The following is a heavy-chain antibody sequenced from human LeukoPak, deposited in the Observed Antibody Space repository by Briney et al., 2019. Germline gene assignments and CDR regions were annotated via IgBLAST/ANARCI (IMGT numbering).Heavy chain of an antibody. D-gene: IGHD1-26*01. CDR2: INSDGSNT. CDR1: GFTFSSYW. V-gene: IGHV3-74*01. J-gene: IGHJ4*02. Sequence: GGSLRLSCAASGFTFSSYWVHWVRQAPGKGLVWVSRINSDGSNTSYADSVKGRFTISRDNAKNTLYLQMNSLRAEDTAVYYCAVLGGHYFDYWGQGTLVTVSS. CDR3: AVLGGHYFDY.